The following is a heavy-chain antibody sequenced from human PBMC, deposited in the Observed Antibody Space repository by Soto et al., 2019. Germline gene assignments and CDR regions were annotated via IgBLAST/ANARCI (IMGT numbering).Heavy chain of an antibody. CDR2: ISGTGDTK. CDR3: AIGGGQIYYKGLDV. D-gene: IGHD3-10*01. V-gene: IGHV3-11*01. J-gene: IGHJ6*02. CDR1: GLFFSDYY. Sequence: PGGSLRLSCAASGLFFSDYYLSWSRQAPGKGLECVAYISGTGDTKYYADSVKGRFTISRDNTKNSLYLQVNSLRAEDAAVYYCAIGGGQIYYKGLDVWGQGTTVTVSS.